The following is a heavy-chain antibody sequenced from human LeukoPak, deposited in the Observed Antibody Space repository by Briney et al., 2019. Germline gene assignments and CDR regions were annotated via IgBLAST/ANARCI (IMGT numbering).Heavy chain of an antibody. CDR1: GGSISSGGYY. D-gene: IGHD2-2*02. Sequence: SETLSLTCTVSGGSISSGGYYWSWIRQHPGKGLEWIGYIYYSGSTYYNPSLKSRVTISVDTSKNQFSLKLSSVTAADTAVYYCARDHTDCSSTSCYTDYYYCGMDVWGQGTTVTVSS. CDR3: ARDHTDCSSTSCYTDYYYCGMDV. CDR2: IYYSGST. V-gene: IGHV4-31*03. J-gene: IGHJ6*02.